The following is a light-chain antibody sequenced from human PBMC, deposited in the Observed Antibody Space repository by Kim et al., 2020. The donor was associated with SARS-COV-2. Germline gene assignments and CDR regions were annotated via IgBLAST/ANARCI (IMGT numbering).Light chain of an antibody. Sequence: GQAMTISSTGTSTGGGVYDYVSGYQQQPDTAPTVMIFNFSMRPSGVSDRFSGSKSGNATSLSISGPQAEDEADDDCSCCTHVGTWVFGRGTQLTVL. CDR2: NFS. V-gene: IGLV2-14*04. CDR1: STGGGVYDY. CDR3: SCCTHVGTWV. J-gene: IGLJ3*02.